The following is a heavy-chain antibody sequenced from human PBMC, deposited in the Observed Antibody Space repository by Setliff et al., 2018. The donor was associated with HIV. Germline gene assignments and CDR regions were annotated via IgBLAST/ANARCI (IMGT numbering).Heavy chain of an antibody. V-gene: IGHV4-30-2*01. D-gene: IGHD6-19*01. CDR3: ARGSPAITVGSTRDYYRMDV. J-gene: IGHJ6*02. Sequence: PSETLSLTCAVSGGSISSGGYSWSWIRQPPGKGLEWIGYIYYSGSTYYSPSLKSRVTISADTSKNQVSLKLRSVTAADTAVYYCARGSPAITVGSTRDYYRMDVWGQGTTVTVSS. CDR1: GGSISSGGYS. CDR2: IYYSGST.